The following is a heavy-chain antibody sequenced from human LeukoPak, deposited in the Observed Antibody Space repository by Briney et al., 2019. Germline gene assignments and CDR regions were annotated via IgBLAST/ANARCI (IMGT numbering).Heavy chain of an antibody. Sequence: ASVKVSCKASGYTFTGYYMHWVRQAPGQGLEWMGWINPNSGGTNYAQKFQGRVTMTRDTSTSTVYMELSSLRYEDTSVYYCARGVVFKSSSWYDTWGQGTLVTVSS. CDR3: ARGVVFKSSSWYDT. CDR1: GYTFTGYY. CDR2: INPNSGGT. V-gene: IGHV1-2*02. J-gene: IGHJ5*02. D-gene: IGHD2-15*01.